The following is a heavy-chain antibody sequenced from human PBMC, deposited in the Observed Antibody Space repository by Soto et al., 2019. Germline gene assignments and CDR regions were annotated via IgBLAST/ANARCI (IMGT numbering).Heavy chain of an antibody. CDR1: GFTVTSNG. V-gene: IGHV3-74*01. CDR3: ARDLSGNTTPYFDL. Sequence: PGGSLRLSCGVSGFTVTSNGVSWFRQAPGKGLEWVSRIYNDGSRTGYADSVKGRFTISRDNAKNTLYLQMSSLTVEDTAVYYCARDLSGNTTPYFDLWGQGTLVTVSS. J-gene: IGHJ4*02. CDR2: IYNDGSRT. D-gene: IGHD1-7*01.